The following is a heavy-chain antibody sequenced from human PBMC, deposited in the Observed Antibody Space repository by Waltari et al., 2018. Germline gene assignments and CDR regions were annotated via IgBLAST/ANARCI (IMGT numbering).Heavy chain of an antibody. Sequence: QVQLQESGPGLVKPSETLSLTCTVSGGSISSHYWSWIRQPPGKGLEWIGYIYYSGSTNYNPSLKSRVTISVDTSKNQFSLKLSSVTAADTAVYYCARSGVRRYYYYYGMDVWGQGTTVTVSS. D-gene: IGHD3-10*01. J-gene: IGHJ6*02. V-gene: IGHV4-59*11. CDR1: GGSISSHY. CDR2: IYYSGST. CDR3: ARSGVRRYYYYYGMDV.